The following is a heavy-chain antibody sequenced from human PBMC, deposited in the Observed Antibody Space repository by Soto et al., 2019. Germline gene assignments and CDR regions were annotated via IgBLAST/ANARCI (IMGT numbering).Heavy chain of an antibody. CDR1: GGSLSSHY. CDR2: IYFTGYT. D-gene: IGHD2-15*01. V-gene: IGHV4-59*11. Sequence: QVQLQESGPGLVKPSETLSLTCTVSGGSLSSHYWSWIRQSPGNGVEWIGYIYFTGYTNYNPALKSRVTLSVDTAKSQFSLSLNSVPAADTAVYYCATVAMTSPKVFDYWGQGTLVSVSS. CDR3: ATVAMTSPKVFDY. J-gene: IGHJ4*02.